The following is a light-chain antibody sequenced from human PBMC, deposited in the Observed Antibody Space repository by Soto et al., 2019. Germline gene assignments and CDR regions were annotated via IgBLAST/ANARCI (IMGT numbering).Light chain of an antibody. CDR2: GNN. Sequence: QSVLTQPPSVSAAPGQKVTISCSGSSSNIGNNFVSWYRQFPGTAPKLLIYGNNKRPSGIPDRFSGSKSGTSATLGITGVQTGDEADYYCGTWDTSLSAGVFGGGTKLTVL. CDR3: GTWDTSLSAGV. J-gene: IGLJ3*02. V-gene: IGLV1-51*01. CDR1: SSNIGNNF.